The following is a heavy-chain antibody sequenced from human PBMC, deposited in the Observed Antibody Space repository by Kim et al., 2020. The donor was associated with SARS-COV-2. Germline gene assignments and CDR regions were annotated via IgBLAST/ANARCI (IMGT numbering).Heavy chain of an antibody. CDR2: MNPNSGNT. D-gene: IGHD3-22*01. V-gene: IGHV1-8*01. CDR1: GYTFTSYD. Sequence: ASVKVSCKASGYTFTSYDINWVRQATGQGLEWMGWMNPNSGNTGYAQKFQGRVTMTRNTSISTAYMELSSLRSEDTAVYYCARGVSRITMIVVVSRYHYYMDVGGRETTVTVSS. J-gene: IGHJ6*03. CDR3: ARGVSRITMIVVVSRYHYYMDV.